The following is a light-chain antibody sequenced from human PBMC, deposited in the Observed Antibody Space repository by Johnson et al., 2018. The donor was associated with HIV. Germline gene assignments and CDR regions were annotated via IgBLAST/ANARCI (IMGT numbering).Light chain of an antibody. CDR3: GTWDSSLSAYV. CDR1: SSNIGNNY. CDR2: DNN. Sequence: QSVLTQPPSVSAAPGQKVTISCSGSSSNIGNNYVSWYQQLPGTAPKLLIYDNNKRPSGIPDRFSASKSGTSATLGITGLQTGDEAYYYCGTWDSSLSAYVFGTGTKVTVL. J-gene: IGLJ1*01. V-gene: IGLV1-51*01.